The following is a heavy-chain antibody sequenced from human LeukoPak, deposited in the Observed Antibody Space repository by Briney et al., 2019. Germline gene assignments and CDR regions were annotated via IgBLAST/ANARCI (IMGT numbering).Heavy chain of an antibody. D-gene: IGHD6-19*01. CDR1: GFTFSRSS. J-gene: IGHJ4*02. V-gene: IGHV3-48*01. Sequence: GGSLRLSCAASGFTFSRSSMNWVRQAPGKGLEWVSFIDRDSSITYYADSVRGRFIISRDNARNSLFLQMNSLRTEDTAVYFCATYDSGWYLTYWGQGTLVTVSS. CDR2: IDRDSSIT. CDR3: ATYDSGWYLTY.